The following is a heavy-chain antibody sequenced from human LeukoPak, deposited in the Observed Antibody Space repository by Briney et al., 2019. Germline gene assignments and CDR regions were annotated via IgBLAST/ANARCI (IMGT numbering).Heavy chain of an antibody. CDR2: IFYTGST. CDR1: GGSISAYY. V-gene: IGHV4-59*08. CDR3: YTGSTNYDPSLKSRVAISVDTSKNQFSLKLSSVTAADTAVYYCARGPDYGENSPIDY. J-gene: IGHJ4*02. Sequence: SETLSLTCSVSGGSISAYYWSWIRQPPGKGPGGIGDIFYTGSTHHDPSLKRRSPQSRGPAKNQFPLKPDPCAAADTAGYIFYTGSTNYDPSLKSRVAISVDTSKNQFSLKLSSVTAADTAVYYCARGPDYGENSPIDYWGRGTLVTVSS. D-gene: IGHD1-26*01.